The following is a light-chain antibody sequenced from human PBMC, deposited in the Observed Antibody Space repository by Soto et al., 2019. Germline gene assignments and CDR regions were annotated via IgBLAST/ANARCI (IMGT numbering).Light chain of an antibody. CDR1: SSNIGSNT. V-gene: IGLV1-44*01. J-gene: IGLJ2*01. CDR2: SNT. Sequence: QSVLTQPPSASGTPGQRVTISCSGSSSNIGSNTVNWYQQLPGTAHKLLIYSNTQPPSGVPDRFSGYKYGPSASLAISGLQSEDEADYYCAAWDDSLNVVVFGGGTKLTVL. CDR3: AAWDDSLNVVV.